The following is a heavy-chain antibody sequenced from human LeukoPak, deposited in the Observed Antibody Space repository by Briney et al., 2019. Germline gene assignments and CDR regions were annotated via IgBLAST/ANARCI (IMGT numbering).Heavy chain of an antibody. CDR3: ARDPNGDYIGTFDM. J-gene: IGHJ3*02. V-gene: IGHV3-23*01. Sequence: GRCLRLSCAASEFTFSSYGMSWVRQAPGKGLEWVSSISGSGGSTQYADSVQGRFAISRDNSKNTLYLQMNSLRVEDTAVYFCARDPNGDYIGTFDMWGRGTMVSVSS. D-gene: IGHD4-17*01. CDR2: ISGSGGST. CDR1: EFTFSSYG.